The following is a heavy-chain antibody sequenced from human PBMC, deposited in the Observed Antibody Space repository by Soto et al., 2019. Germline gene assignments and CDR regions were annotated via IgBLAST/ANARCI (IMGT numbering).Heavy chain of an antibody. V-gene: IGHV1-69*01. Sequence: QAQVVQSGAEVRKPGSSVKLSCKASEGTFNSYAIAWVRQAPGQGLEWMGGIIPYYNTLDYAQKFQDRVTITADDSTNTVYMELSSLRSDDTAVYFCASGASRWYPYFFDSRAQGTLVTVSS. CDR3: ASGASRWYPYFFDS. CDR2: IIPYYNTL. D-gene: IGHD6-13*01. J-gene: IGHJ4*02. CDR1: EGTFNSYA.